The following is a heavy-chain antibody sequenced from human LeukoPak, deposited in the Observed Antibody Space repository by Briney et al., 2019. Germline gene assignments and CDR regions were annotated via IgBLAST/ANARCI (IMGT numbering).Heavy chain of an antibody. CDR3: ASGPGAAAGTGNWFDP. V-gene: IGHV4-34*01. J-gene: IGHJ5*02. CDR1: GGSFSGYY. D-gene: IGHD6-13*01. CDR2: INHSGST. Sequence: SETLSLTCAVYGGSFSGYYWSWIRQPPGKGLEWIGEINHSGSTNYNPSLKSRVTISVDTSKNQSSLKLSSVTAADTAVYYCASGPGAAAGTGNWFDPWGQGTLVTVSS.